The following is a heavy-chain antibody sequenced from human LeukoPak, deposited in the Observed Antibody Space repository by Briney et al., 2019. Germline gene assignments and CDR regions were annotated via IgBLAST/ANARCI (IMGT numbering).Heavy chain of an antibody. D-gene: IGHD5-12*01. J-gene: IGHJ4*02. V-gene: IGHV4-59*01. Sequence: SETLSLTCSVSNDSINNYYWSWTRQPPGKGLEWIGYIYYTGNTNYNPSLKSRVTISLDTSKNQFSLKLSSVTAADTAVYYCARKYNGYGGWIDYWAQGTLVTVSS. CDR3: ARKYNGYGGWIDY. CDR2: IYYTGNT. CDR1: NDSINNYY.